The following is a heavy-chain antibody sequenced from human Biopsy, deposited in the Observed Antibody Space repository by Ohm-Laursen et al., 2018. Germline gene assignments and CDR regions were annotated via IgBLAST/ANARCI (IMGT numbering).Heavy chain of an antibody. CDR2: ISETSSDI. D-gene: IGHD6-6*01. CDR3: ARDSSRRAREGGMDV. V-gene: IGHV3-21*01. CDR1: GFSVSSYD. Sequence: SLRLSCAASGFSVSSYDMNWVRQAPGKGLEWISYISETSSDIYDADSVRGRFTVARGIAKNSLYLQLNSLRVEDTAVYYCARDSSRRAREGGMDVWGQGTTVTVSS. J-gene: IGHJ6*02.